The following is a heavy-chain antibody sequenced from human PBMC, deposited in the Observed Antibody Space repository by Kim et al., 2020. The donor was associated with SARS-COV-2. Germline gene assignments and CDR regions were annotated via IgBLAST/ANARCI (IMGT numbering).Heavy chain of an antibody. Sequence: VKGRFTIARDNSKNSLFLQMNSLRTEDTALYYCAKLAPGSGYYYYYYAMDVWGQGTTVTVSS. CDR3: AKLAPGSGYYYYYYAMDV. D-gene: IGHD6-13*01. J-gene: IGHJ6*02. V-gene: IGHV3-43*01.